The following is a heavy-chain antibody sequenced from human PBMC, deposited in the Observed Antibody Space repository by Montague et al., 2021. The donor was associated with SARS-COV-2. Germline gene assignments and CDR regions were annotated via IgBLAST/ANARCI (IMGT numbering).Heavy chain of an antibody. Sequence: SLRLSCAASGFSFSSYEMNWVRQAPGKGLEWLSYISSHGDHIYYTDSVKGRFTVSRDNAGSSLFLQIDSLRAEDTAVYYCATDRRPDSDGSGGLDNWGQGTLVTVSS. CDR3: ATDRRPDSDGSGGLDN. D-gene: IGHD3-10*01. CDR1: GFSFSSYE. J-gene: IGHJ4*01. V-gene: IGHV3-48*03. CDR2: ISSHGDHI.